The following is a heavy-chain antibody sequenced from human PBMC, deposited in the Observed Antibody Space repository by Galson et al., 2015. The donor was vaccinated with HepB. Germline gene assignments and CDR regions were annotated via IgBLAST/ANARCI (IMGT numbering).Heavy chain of an antibody. J-gene: IGHJ2*01. Sequence: SVKVSCKASGYTFTSYYMYWVRQAPGHGLEWMGIINPSGGSTSYAQRFQGRVTMTRDTSTSTVYMELSSLISEDTAVYYCARDGYNWGNWYFDLWGRGTLVTVSS. CDR3: ARDGYNWGNWYFDL. CDR2: INPSGGST. D-gene: IGHD1-1*01. CDR1: GYTFTSYY. V-gene: IGHV1-46*01.